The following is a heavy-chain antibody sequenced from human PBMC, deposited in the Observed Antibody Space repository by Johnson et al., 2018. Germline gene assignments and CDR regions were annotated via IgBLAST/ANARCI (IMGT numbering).Heavy chain of an antibody. CDR2: ISSSSRYI. CDR3: ARPPASYGDYRDDAFDI. CDR1: GFTFSSYS. J-gene: IGHJ3*02. Sequence: EVQLVESGGGLVKPGGSLRLSCAASGFTFSSYSMNWVRQAPGKGLEWVSSISSSSRYIYYADSVKGRFTISRDNAKNSLYLEMNSLRAEDTAGYYCARPPASYGDYRDDAFDIWGQGTMVTVSS. D-gene: IGHD4-17*01. V-gene: IGHV3-21*01.